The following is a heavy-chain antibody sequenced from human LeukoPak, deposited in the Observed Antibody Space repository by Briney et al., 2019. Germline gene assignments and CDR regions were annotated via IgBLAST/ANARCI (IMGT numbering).Heavy chain of an antibody. V-gene: IGHV3-53*01. Sequence: GGSLRLSCAASGFTVSSNYMSWVRQAPGKGLEWVSVIYSGGSTYYADSVKGRFTISRDNSKNTLYLQMNSLRAEDTAVYYRARSYLEDDAFDIWGQGTMVTVSS. J-gene: IGHJ3*02. CDR3: ARSYLEDDAFDI. CDR2: IYSGGST. CDR1: GFTVSSNY. D-gene: IGHD1-1*01.